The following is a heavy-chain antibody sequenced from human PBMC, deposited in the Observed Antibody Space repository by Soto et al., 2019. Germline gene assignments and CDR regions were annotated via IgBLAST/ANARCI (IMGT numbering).Heavy chain of an antibody. Sequence: GGSLRLSCAASGFTFEDYTMYWVRQGPGKGLEWVSLITWDGGRAQYADSVKGRFTISRDNSNDSLYLQMNSLREDDTAVYYCARPGYGDYMRFDCWGEGTLVTVSS. CDR3: ARPGYGDYMRFDC. D-gene: IGHD4-17*01. J-gene: IGHJ4*02. V-gene: IGHV3-43*01. CDR2: ITWDGGRA. CDR1: GFTFEDYT.